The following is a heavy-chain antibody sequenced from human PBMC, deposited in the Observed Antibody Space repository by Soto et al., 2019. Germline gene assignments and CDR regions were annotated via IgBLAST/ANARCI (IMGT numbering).Heavy chain of an antibody. D-gene: IGHD1-26*01. CDR3: ARERGATYFDY. Sequence: QVQLVESGGGVVQPGRSLRLSCAASGFTFSSYAMHWVRQAPGKGLEWVAVISYDGINKYYADSVKGRFTISRDNSKNTLDLQMNSLRAEDTAVYYCARERGATYFDYWGQGTLVTVSS. V-gene: IGHV3-30-3*01. CDR1: GFTFSSYA. CDR2: ISYDGINK. J-gene: IGHJ4*02.